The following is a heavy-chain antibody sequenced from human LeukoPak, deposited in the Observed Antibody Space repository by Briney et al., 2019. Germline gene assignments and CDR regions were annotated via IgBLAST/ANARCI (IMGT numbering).Heavy chain of an antibody. D-gene: IGHD3-10*01. CDR2: IRYDGSNK. J-gene: IGHJ4*02. V-gene: IGHV3-30*02. CDR3: ARDPAPYGSGTPRVYFDY. CDR1: GFTFSNYG. Sequence: GGSLRLSCAASGFTFSNYGMHWVRQAPGKGLEWVAFIRYDGSNKYYADSVKGRFTISRDNSKNTLYLQMNSLRAEDTAVYYCARDPAPYGSGTPRVYFDYWGQGTLVTVSS.